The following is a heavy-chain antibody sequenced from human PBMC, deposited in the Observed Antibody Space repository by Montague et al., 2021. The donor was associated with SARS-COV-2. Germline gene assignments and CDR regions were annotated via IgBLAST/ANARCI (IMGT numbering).Heavy chain of an antibody. CDR1: GGSTSNYY. V-gene: IGHV4-59*01. CDR3: ARAQNICLIANCVSYFGL. D-gene: IGHD2-21*01. CDR2: IFYTGST. Sequence: SETLSLTCSVSGGSTSNYYWTWIRQSPGKGLQWLGYIFYTGSTKFNPSLKSRVSMSLDTSKNHFSLRLSAVTVADTARYYCARAQNICLIANCVSYFGLWGLGALVTVSP. J-gene: IGHJ4*02.